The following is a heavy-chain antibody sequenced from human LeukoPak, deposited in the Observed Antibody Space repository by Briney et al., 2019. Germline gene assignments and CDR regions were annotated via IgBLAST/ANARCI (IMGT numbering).Heavy chain of an antibody. D-gene: IGHD3-10*01. CDR3: ARDARSITMVRGVISE. V-gene: IGHV4-61*02. J-gene: IGHJ4*02. Sequence: SETLSLTCTVSGGSISSGSYYWSWIRQPAGKGLEWIGRIYTSGSTNYNPSLKSRVTISVDTSKNQFSLKLSSVTAADTAVYYCARDARSITMVRGVISEWGQGTLVTVSS. CDR1: GGSISSGSYY. CDR2: IYTSGST.